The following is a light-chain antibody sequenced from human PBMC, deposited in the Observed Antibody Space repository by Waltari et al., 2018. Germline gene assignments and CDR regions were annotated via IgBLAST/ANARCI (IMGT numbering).Light chain of an antibody. CDR1: SNDVGTYTY. CDR3: SSYTESGARV. CDR2: EVY. Sequence: QSGLTQPASVSGSPGQSITISCTGTSNDVGTYTYVSWYQHHPDRAPLLLIYEVYNRPSGIPTRFSGSKSGNTASLTISGLLAEDEAVYYCSSYTESGARVFGGGTKVTV. V-gene: IGLV2-14*01. J-gene: IGLJ2*01.